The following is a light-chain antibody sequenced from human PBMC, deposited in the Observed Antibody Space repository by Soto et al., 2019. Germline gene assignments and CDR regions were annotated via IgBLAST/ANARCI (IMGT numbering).Light chain of an antibody. CDR3: QVWDTRSEHYV. CDR2: DDS. CDR1: SIGSKS. J-gene: IGLJ1*01. Sequence: SYPLTHTPSLSVAPGQTVSITCGGSSIGSKSVHWYQQKPGQAPVLVVYDDSDRRSGIPERFSGSNSGNTATLTITRVEAGDEADYHCQVWDTRSEHYVFGAGTKVTGL. V-gene: IGLV3-21*02.